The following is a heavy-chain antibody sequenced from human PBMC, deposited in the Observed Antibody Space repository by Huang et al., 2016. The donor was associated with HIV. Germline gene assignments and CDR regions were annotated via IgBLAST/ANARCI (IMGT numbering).Heavy chain of an antibody. V-gene: IGHV1-3*01. D-gene: IGHD6-13*01. J-gene: IGHJ6*03. CDR2: INAGNGNT. CDR1: GYTFTSYA. Sequence: QVQLVQSGAEVKKPGASVKVSCKASGYTFTSYAMHWVGQAPGQRLEWMGLINAGNGNTKYSPKFQGRVTITRDTSASTAYMELSSLRSEDTAVYYCARAAGAFYYYYYYMDVWGKGTTVTVSS. CDR3: ARAAGAFYYYYYYMDV.